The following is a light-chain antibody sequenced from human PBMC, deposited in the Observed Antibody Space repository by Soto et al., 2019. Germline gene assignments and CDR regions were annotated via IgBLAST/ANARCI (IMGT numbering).Light chain of an antibody. J-gene: IGLJ3*02. CDR2: EDN. Sequence: NFMLTQPHSVSESPGKTVTISCTRSSGNIASNYVQWYQQRPGSAPTTVIYEDNLRPSGVPDRFSGSIDRSSNSASLTISGLKTEDEADYFCQSYGSGSQGVFVGGPKLTVL. CDR3: QSYGSGSQGV. CDR1: SGNIASNY. V-gene: IGLV6-57*04.